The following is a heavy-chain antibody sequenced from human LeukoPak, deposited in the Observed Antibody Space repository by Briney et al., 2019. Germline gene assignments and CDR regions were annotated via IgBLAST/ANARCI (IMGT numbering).Heavy chain of an antibody. D-gene: IGHD3-10*01. CDR2: IYYSGST. Sequence: SETLSLTCTVSGGSISRYYWSWIRQPPGKGLEWIGYIYYSGSTNYNPSLKSRVTISVDTSKNQFSLKLSSVTAADTAVYYCARTFKGSELNPVDYWGQGTLVTVSS. V-gene: IGHV4-59*01. CDR3: ARTFKGSELNPVDY. J-gene: IGHJ4*02. CDR1: GGSISRYY.